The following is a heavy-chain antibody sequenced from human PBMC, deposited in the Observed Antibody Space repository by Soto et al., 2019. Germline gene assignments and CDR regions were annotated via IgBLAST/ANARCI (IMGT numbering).Heavy chain of an antibody. CDR1: GDSVSSNTAS. J-gene: IGHJ5*02. CDR3: AKGDNLGPKTGYTFDP. Sequence: SQTLSLTCVISGDSVSSNTASWNWIRQPPSRGLEWLGRTYFRSKWYNDYAVSVKSRIIINPDTSNNQFSLQLNSVTPEDTAVYFCAKGDNLGPKTGYTFDPWGQGIMVTSPQ. D-gene: IGHD6-25*01. CDR2: TYFRSKWYN. V-gene: IGHV6-1*01.